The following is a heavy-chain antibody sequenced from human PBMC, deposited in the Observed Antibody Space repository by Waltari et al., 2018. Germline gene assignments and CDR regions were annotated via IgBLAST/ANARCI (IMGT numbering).Heavy chain of an antibody. Sequence: QVQLVQSGAEVKKPGASVKVSCKASGYPFTSYDINWVLQATGQGLEWMGWMNPSSGNTGYAQKFQGRVTMTRNTSISTAYMELSSLRSEDTAVYYCARRPPYSSSWYVPWFDPWGQGTLVTVSS. D-gene: IGHD6-13*01. V-gene: IGHV1-8*01. CDR3: ARRPPYSSSWYVPWFDP. CDR1: GYPFTSYD. CDR2: MNPSSGNT. J-gene: IGHJ5*02.